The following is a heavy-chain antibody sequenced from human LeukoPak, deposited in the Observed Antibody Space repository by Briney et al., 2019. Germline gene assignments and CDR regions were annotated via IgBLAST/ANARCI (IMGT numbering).Heavy chain of an antibody. Sequence: GGSLRLSCLVSGFTFGNSTMNCVRQAPGKRLEWVSGISDGGSSTYYADSVKGRFTISRDNSKNTLYLQMNSLRAEDTAVYYCARGEGLISAAILNWFDPWGQGTLVSVSS. CDR3: ARGEGLISAAILNWFDP. V-gene: IGHV3-23*01. D-gene: IGHD6-13*01. J-gene: IGHJ5*02. CDR1: GFTFGNST. CDR2: ISDGGSST.